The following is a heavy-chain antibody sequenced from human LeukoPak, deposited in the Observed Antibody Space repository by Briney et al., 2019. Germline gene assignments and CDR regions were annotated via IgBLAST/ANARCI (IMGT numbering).Heavy chain of an antibody. CDR2: ISYDRSNK. CDR1: GFTFSSYA. J-gene: IGHJ4*02. V-gene: IGHV3-30-3*01. Sequence: GGSLRLSCAASGFTFSSYAMHWVRQAPGKGLEWVAVISYDRSNKYYADSVKGRFTISRDNSKNTLYLQMNSLRAEDTAVYYCAREYTTSYFDYWGQGTLVTVSS. D-gene: IGHD1-26*01. CDR3: AREYTTSYFDY.